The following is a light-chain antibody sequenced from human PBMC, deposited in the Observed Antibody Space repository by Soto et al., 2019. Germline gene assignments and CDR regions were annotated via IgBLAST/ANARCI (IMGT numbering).Light chain of an antibody. CDR3: QLSLSPPYI. J-gene: IGKJ2*01. CDR1: QSIGNY. Sequence: DIQMTQSPSSLAASVGDRVTITCRASQSIGNYLNWYQQKIGKVPKLLIYAASSLQSGVPSRFSGSGSGTDFTLTICSLQPEDFATYFCQLSLSPPYIFGQGTKLEIK. CDR2: AAS. V-gene: IGKV1-39*01.